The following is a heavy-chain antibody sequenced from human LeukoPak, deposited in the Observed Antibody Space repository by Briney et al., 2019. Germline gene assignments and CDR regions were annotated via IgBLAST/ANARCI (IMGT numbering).Heavy chain of an antibody. V-gene: IGHV3-30*02. CDR1: GFTFSNYG. CDR3: AKPFISAGHAFDI. D-gene: IGHD3-10*01. J-gene: IGHJ3*02. Sequence: GGSLRLSCAASGFTFSNYGMHRVRQAPGKGLEWVAFIRYDGTNKYYADSVKGRLTISRDNSKNTLYLRMNSLRAEDTAVYYCAKPFISAGHAFDIWGQGTMVTVSS. CDR2: IRYDGTNK.